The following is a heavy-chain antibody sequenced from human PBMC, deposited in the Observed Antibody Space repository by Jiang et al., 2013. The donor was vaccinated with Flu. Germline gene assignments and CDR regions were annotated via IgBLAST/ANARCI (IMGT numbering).Heavy chain of an antibody. Sequence: QLLESGGGLVQPGGSLRLSCAASGFTFRTYTMSWVRQAPGKGLEWVSAISNSGGSTYYADSVKGRFTISRDNSKNTLYLQMNSLRAEDTAVYYCAKDSASFDYWGQGTLVTVSS. V-gene: IGHV3-23*01. J-gene: IGHJ4*02. CDR3: AKDSASFDY. CDR2: ISNSGGST. D-gene: IGHD1-26*01. CDR1: GFTFRTYT.